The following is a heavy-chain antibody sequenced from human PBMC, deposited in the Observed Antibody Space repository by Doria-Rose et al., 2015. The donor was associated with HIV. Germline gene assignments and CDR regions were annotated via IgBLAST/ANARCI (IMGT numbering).Heavy chain of an antibody. V-gene: IGHV3-9*01. Sequence: VQLVEPGGGLVQPGRSLRLSCVGSGFSFESYAMHWVRLAPGKGLEWVAGISWDSGAKGNADSVEGRFTIARDNAKKSVYLEMRSLRPEDTAFYYCAKVPIIGPKYYFYMDVWGKGTSVTVSS. CDR2: ISWDSGAK. CDR1: GFSFESYA. CDR3: AKVPIIGPKYYFYMDV. J-gene: IGHJ6*03. D-gene: IGHD3-3*01.